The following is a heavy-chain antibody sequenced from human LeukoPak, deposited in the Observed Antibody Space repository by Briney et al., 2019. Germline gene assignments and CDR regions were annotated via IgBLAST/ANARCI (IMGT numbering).Heavy chain of an antibody. CDR2: ISSSSSYI. J-gene: IGHJ4*02. CDR3: ARSVSSGYYFDFDY. CDR1: GFTFSSYS. V-gene: IGHV3-21*01. Sequence: GGSLRLSCAASGFTFSSYSMNWVRQAPGKGLEWVSSISSSSSYIYYADSVKGRFTISRDNAKNSLYLQMNSLRAEDTAVYYCARSVSSGYYFDFDYWGQGTLVTVSS. D-gene: IGHD3-22*01.